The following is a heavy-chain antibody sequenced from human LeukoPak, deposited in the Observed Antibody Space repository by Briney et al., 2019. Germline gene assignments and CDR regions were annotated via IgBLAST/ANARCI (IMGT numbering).Heavy chain of an antibody. V-gene: IGHV1-69*04. CDR2: IIPMLGIA. Sequence: SVKVSCKASGGTFNSYSISWVRQAPGQGLEWMGRIIPMLGIANYARKFQGRVTITADRSTSTAYMDVSSLRSEDTAVYYCARGRKSKGYDILTGQAEYYFDYWGQGTLVTVSS. CDR3: ARGRKSKGYDILTGQAEYYFDY. J-gene: IGHJ4*02. D-gene: IGHD3-9*01. CDR1: GGTFNSYS.